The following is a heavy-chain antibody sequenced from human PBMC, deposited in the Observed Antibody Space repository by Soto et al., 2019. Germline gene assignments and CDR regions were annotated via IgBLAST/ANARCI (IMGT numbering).Heavy chain of an antibody. CDR3: AREGPYCGGDCYSAPFDY. Sequence: GASVKVSCKASGYTFTSYAMHWVRQAPGQRLEWMGWINAGNGNTKYSQKFQGRVTITRDTSASTAYMELSSLRSEDTAVYYCAREGPYCGGDCYSAPFDYWGQGTLVTVSS. D-gene: IGHD2-21*01. V-gene: IGHV1-3*01. CDR1: GYTFTSYA. J-gene: IGHJ4*02. CDR2: INAGNGNT.